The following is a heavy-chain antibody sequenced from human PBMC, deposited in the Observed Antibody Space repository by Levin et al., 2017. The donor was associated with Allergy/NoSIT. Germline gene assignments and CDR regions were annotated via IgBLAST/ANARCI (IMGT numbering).Heavy chain of an antibody. CDR1: GFTFDDYA. D-gene: IGHD3-10*01. V-gene: IGHV3-43D*03. J-gene: IGHJ4*02. Sequence: PGESLKISCAASGFTFDDYAMHWVHQAPGKGLEWVSLVSWDGGSAYYADSVKGRFTISRDNSKNSLYLQMHTLRTEDTALYYCAKDKLSHAPSGIDYWGQGTLVTVSS. CDR3: AKDKLSHAPSGIDY. CDR2: VSWDGGSA.